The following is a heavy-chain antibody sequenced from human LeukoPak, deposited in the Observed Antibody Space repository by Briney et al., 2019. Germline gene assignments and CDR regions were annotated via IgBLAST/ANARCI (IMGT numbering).Heavy chain of an antibody. CDR3: ARDIVVVPAAIGPYNWFDP. CDR1: GYTFTSYG. D-gene: IGHD2-2*01. V-gene: IGHV1-18*01. CDR2: ISAYNGNT. Sequence: ASVKVSCKASGYTFTSYGISWVRQAPGQGLEWMGWISAYNGNTNYAQKLQGRVTMTTDTSTSTAYMELRSLRSDDTAVYYCARDIVVVPAAIGPYNWFDPWGQGTLVTVSS. J-gene: IGHJ5*02.